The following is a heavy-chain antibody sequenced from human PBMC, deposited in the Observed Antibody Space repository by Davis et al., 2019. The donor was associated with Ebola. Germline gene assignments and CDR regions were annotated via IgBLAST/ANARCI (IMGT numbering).Heavy chain of an antibody. D-gene: IGHD3-16*02. CDR1: GYTFTSYG. CDR2: ISAYNGNT. CDR3: ARYYDYIWGSYRNPYYYYYGMDV. J-gene: IGHJ6*02. V-gene: IGHV1-18*01. Sequence: ASVKVSCKASGYTFTSYGISWVRQAPGQGLEWMGWISAYNGNTNYAQKLQGRVTMTTDTSTSTAYMELRSLRSDDTAVYYCARYYDYIWGSYRNPYYYYYGMDVWGQGTTVTVSS.